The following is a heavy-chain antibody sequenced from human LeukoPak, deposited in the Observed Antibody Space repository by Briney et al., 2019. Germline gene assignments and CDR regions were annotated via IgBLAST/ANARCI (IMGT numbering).Heavy chain of an antibody. Sequence: SETLSPTCAVYGGSFSGYYWSWIRQPPGKGLEWIGEINHSGSTNYNPSLKSRVTISVDTSKNQFSLKLSSVTAADTAVYYCTRGRWFGELSVAFDIWGQGTMVTVSS. CDR1: GGSFSGYY. J-gene: IGHJ3*02. CDR3: TRGRWFGELSVAFDI. D-gene: IGHD3-10*01. CDR2: INHSGST. V-gene: IGHV4-34*01.